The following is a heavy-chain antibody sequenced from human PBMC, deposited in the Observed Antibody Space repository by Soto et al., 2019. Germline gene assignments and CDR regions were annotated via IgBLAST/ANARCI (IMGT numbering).Heavy chain of an antibody. CDR1: GYSFSFYW. V-gene: IGHV5-51*01. J-gene: IGHJ3*02. CDR2: MYPDDSDI. CDR3: ATAYVYDFENSNYYRDAFDI. D-gene: IGHD3-22*01. Sequence: GESLKISCKASGYSFSFYWIGWVRQMPRKGLEWMAIMYPDDSDIRYSPSFEAHVTISADKSTSTAFLQWSSLKASDTAMYYCATAYVYDFENSNYYRDAFDIWGQGTLVTVSS.